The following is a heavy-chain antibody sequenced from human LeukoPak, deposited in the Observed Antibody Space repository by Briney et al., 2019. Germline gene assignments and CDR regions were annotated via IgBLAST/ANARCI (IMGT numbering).Heavy chain of an antibody. CDR3: ARGRITSYYSSSGFYPRDF. Sequence: ASVKVSCKASGYIFINYYMHWVRQDPGQGLEWMGIINPSGGSAVYAQKFQGRVTVTSDMSTSMVYMDLSSLRSEDTAVYYCARGRITSYYSSSGFYPRDFWGQGTLVTVSS. V-gene: IGHV1-46*01. CDR2: INPSGGSA. D-gene: IGHD3-22*01. J-gene: IGHJ4*02. CDR1: GYIFINYY.